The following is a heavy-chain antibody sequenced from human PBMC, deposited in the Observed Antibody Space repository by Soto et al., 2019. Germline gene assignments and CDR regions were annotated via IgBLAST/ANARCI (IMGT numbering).Heavy chain of an antibody. CDR2: ISYDGSNK. D-gene: IGHD3-16*01. V-gene: IGHV3-30-3*01. CDR3: ARDRGRGTYYYYGMDV. CDR1: GFTFSSYA. J-gene: IGHJ6*02. Sequence: ESGGGVVQPGRSLRLSCAASGFTFSSYAMHWVRQAPGKGLEWVAVISYDGSNKYYADSVKGRFTISRDNSKNTLFLQMNSLRSEVTSVYYCARDRGRGTYYYYGMDVWGQGTPVTVSS.